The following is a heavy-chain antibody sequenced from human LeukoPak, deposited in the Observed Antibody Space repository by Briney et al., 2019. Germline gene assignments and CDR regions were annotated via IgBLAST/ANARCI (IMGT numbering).Heavy chain of an antibody. CDR3: ARGAEAETSPLDF. J-gene: IGHJ4*02. Sequence: VASVKVSCKASGYTFTSYYMHWVRQAPGQGLEWLGWINPKSGAADYAQQFRGRVTMTRDTSINTDYMEMKRVTSDDTAVYYCARGAEAETSPLDFWGQGTLVIVS. CDR2: INPKSGAA. V-gene: IGHV1-2*02. D-gene: IGHD6-13*01. CDR1: GYTFTSYY.